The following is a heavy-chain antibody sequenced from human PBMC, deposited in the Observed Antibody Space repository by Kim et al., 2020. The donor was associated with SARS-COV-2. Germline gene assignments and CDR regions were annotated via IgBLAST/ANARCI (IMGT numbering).Heavy chain of an antibody. CDR3: AKVQTGVPSDAFDI. J-gene: IGHJ3*02. V-gene: IGHV3-9*01. Sequence: ADSVRGRFTISRDNAKNSLYLQMNSLRAEDTALYYCAKVQTGVPSDAFDIWGQETMVTVSS. D-gene: IGHD7-27*01.